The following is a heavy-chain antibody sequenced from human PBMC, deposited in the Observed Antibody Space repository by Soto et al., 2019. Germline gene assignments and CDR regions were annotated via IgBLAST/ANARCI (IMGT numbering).Heavy chain of an antibody. V-gene: IGHV1-69*13. CDR2: IIPIFGTA. J-gene: IGHJ6*02. Sequence: GASVKVSCKASGGTFSSYAISWVRQAPGQGLEWMGGIIPIFGTANYAQKFQGRVTIPADESTSTAYMELSSLRSEDTAVYYCARGSLSINYYYYGMDVWGQGTTVTVSS. CDR3: ARGSLSINYYYYGMDV. D-gene: IGHD3-9*01. CDR1: GGTFSSYA.